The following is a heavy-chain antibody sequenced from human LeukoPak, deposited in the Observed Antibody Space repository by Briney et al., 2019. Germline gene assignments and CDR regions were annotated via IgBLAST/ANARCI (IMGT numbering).Heavy chain of an antibody. CDR3: ARGSSCYYYG. V-gene: IGHV4-4*07. J-gene: IGHJ6*02. Sequence: SETLSLTCTVPGGSITSYYWSWIRQPAGKGLEWIGRTYSSGSTNYNPSLKSRVTMSLDTSKNQVSLKLTSVTAADTAVYYCARGSSCYYYGWGQGTTATVCS. CDR2: TYSSGST. CDR1: GGSITSYY. D-gene: IGHD3-22*01.